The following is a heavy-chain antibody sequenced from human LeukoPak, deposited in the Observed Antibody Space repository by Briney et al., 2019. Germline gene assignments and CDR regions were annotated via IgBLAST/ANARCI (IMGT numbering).Heavy chain of an antibody. CDR2: IYTSGST. D-gene: IGHD2-2*02. Sequence: SETLSLTCTVSGGSISSGSYYWSWIRQPAGKGLEWIGRIYTSGSTNYNPSLKSRVTISVDTSKNQFSLKLSSVTAADKAVYYCARDRCSSTSCYTLDAFDIWGQGTMVTVSS. CDR1: GGSISSGSYY. CDR3: ARDRCSSTSCYTLDAFDI. J-gene: IGHJ3*02. V-gene: IGHV4-61*02.